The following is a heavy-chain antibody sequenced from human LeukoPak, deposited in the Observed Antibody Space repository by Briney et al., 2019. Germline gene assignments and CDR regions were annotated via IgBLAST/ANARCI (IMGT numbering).Heavy chain of an antibody. CDR1: GNSISSVDYY. J-gene: IGHJ4*02. V-gene: IGHV4-61*08. CDR2: IHHSRIT. Sequence: SETLSLTCTVSGNSISSVDYYWSWIRQPPGKGLEWIGSIHHSRITNYNPSLKRRVTISVDTSKNQFSLRLISVTAADTAVYYCSRVTGYMIEDYFDYWGQGTLVTVSS. D-gene: IGHD3-22*01. CDR3: SRVTGYMIEDYFDY.